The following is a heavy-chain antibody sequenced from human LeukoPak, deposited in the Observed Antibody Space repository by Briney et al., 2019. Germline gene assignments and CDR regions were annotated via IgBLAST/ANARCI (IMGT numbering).Heavy chain of an antibody. J-gene: IGHJ4*02. V-gene: IGHV3-23*01. CDR3: ARGGYCSSTSFYTGTFDY. Sequence: PGGSLRLSCAASGYTFSSYAMSWVRQAPGKGLEWVSAISGSGGSTYYADSVKGRFTISRDNSKNTLYLQMNSLRAEDTAVYYCARGGYCSSTSFYTGTFDYWGQGTPVTVS. CDR2: ISGSGGST. CDR1: GYTFSSYA. D-gene: IGHD2-2*02.